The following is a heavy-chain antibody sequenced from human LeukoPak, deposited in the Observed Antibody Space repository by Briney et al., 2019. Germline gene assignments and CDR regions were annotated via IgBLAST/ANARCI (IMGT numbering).Heavy chain of an antibody. CDR3: ARAPREQWLVLPPYYFDY. CDR2: MNPNSGNT. CDR1: GYTFTSYD. J-gene: IGHJ4*02. D-gene: IGHD6-19*01. Sequence: ASVKVSCKASGYTFTSYDINWVRQATGQGLEWMGWMNPNSGNTGYAQKFQGRVTMTRNTSISTAYMELGSLRSEDTAVYYCARAPREQWLVLPPYYFDYWGQGTLVTVSS. V-gene: IGHV1-8*01.